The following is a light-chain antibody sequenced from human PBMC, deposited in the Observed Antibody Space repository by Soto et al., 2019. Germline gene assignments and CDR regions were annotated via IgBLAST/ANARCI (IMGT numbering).Light chain of an antibody. Sequence: DIQMTQSPSTLSASVGDRVTITCRASQSVSNWLAWYQQKPGKAPKILIYKASSLESGVPSRFSGSGSGTEFTLTISSLQSEDYGVYFCQQYVNWPKTFGQGTKVDIK. CDR1: QSVSNW. J-gene: IGKJ1*01. CDR2: KAS. CDR3: QQYVNWPKT. V-gene: IGKV1-5*03.